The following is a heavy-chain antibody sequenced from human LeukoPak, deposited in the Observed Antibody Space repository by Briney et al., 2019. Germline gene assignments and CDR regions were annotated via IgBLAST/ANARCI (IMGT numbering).Heavy chain of an antibody. Sequence: SETLSLTCTVSGGSISSYYWSWIRQPPGKGLEWIGYIYYSGSTNYNPSVKSRVTMSVDTSKKQFSLNLSSLTAADTAVYYCARGGTAVVTPYAFDIWGQGTMVTVSS. V-gene: IGHV4-59*01. CDR3: ARGGTAVVTPYAFDI. CDR2: IYYSGST. CDR1: GGSISSYY. D-gene: IGHD4-23*01. J-gene: IGHJ3*02.